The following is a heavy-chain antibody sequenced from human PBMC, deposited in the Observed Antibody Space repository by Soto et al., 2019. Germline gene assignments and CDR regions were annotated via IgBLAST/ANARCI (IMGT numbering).Heavy chain of an antibody. Sequence: QVQLVESGGGVVQPGRSLRLSCAASGFTFSTYAMHWVRQAPGKGLEWVAVIWYDGSKRYYADSVKGRFTISRDNSKSTLHLQMNGLRAEDTAVYYCARDQEGYLLVSHFDYWGQGTLATVSS. J-gene: IGHJ4*02. CDR3: ARDQEGYLLVSHFDY. CDR1: GFTFSTYA. V-gene: IGHV3-33*01. CDR2: IWYDGSKR. D-gene: IGHD3-10*01.